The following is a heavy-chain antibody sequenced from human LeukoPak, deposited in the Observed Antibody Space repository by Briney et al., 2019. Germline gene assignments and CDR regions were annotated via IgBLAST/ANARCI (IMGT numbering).Heavy chain of an antibody. CDR3: GRAPIVDC. J-gene: IGHJ4*02. CDR2: INHSGST. V-gene: IGHV4-34*01. CDR1: GGSFSGYY. Sequence: SETLSLTCAVYGGSFSGYYWSWIRQPPGKGLEWVGEINHSGSTNYNPSLKSRVTISVDTSKNQFTLKLSSVAAADTVVYYCGRAPIVDCWGQGTLVTVSS.